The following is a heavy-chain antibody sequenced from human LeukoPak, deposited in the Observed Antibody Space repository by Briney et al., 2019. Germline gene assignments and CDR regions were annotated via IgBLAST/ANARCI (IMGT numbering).Heavy chain of an antibody. J-gene: IGHJ4*02. CDR2: INPNSGGT. V-gene: IGHV1-2*06. Sequence: ASVKVSCKASGYTFTGYYMRWVRQAPGQGLEWMGRINPNSGGTNYAQKFQGRVTMTRDTSISTAYMELSRLRSDDTAVYYCARDKGGSGYYFFWGQGTVVTVSS. D-gene: IGHD3-22*01. CDR3: ARDKGGSGYYFF. CDR1: GYTFTGYY.